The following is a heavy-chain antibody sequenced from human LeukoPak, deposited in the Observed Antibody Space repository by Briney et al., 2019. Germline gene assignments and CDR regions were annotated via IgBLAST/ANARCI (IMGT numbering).Heavy chain of an antibody. D-gene: IGHD3-22*01. CDR3: ARAYSYDSSGYYYVGYYYGMDV. CDR1: GFTFSDYY. Sequence: GGSLGLSCAASGFTFSDYYMSWIRQAPGKGLEWVSYISSSGSTIYYADSVKGRFTISRDNAKNSLYLQMNSLRAEDTAVYYCARAYSYDSSGYYYVGYYYGMDVWGQGTTVTVSS. J-gene: IGHJ6*02. CDR2: ISSSGSTI. V-gene: IGHV3-11*01.